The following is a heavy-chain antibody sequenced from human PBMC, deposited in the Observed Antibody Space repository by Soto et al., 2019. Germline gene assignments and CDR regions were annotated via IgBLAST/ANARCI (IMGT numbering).Heavy chain of an antibody. J-gene: IGHJ4*02. Sequence: EVQLVESGGGLIQPGGSLRLSCAVSGFTVSINYMSWVRQAPGKGLEGVSVIYSGGYTAYGDSVKGRFTISRDNSKNTLYLKMNTQSPDDPAFFYWATHPGGGGYWGQGTLVSVSS. V-gene: IGHV3-53*01. D-gene: IGHD3-10*01. CDR2: IYSGGYT. CDR1: GFTVSINY. CDR3: ATHPGGGGY.